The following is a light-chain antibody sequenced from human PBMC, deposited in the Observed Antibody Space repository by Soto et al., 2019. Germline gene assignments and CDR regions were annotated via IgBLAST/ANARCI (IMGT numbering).Light chain of an antibody. CDR2: IGD. J-gene: IGLJ1*01. Sequence: QLVLTQPPSTSSTPGQTVTISCSGSTSNIGTFYVYWYQHLPGTAPKLLIYIGDQRASGVSDRFSASKSGTSASLAISGLRSDDEADYYCAAWDDNLNAHVFGSGTKLTVL. CDR1: TSNIGTFY. CDR3: AAWDDNLNAHV. V-gene: IGLV1-47*02.